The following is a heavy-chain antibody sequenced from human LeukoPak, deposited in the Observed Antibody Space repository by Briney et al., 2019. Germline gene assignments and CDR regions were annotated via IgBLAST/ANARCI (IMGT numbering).Heavy chain of an antibody. CDR1: GGSFSRNA. Sequence: ASVKVSCKASGGSFSRNAIGWVRQAPGQGLEWMGWMNPNSGNTGYAQKFQGRVTMTRNTSISTAYMELSSLRSEDTAVYYCARGPPLYDFWSGRNWFDPWGQGTLVTVSS. D-gene: IGHD3-3*01. V-gene: IGHV1-8*01. J-gene: IGHJ5*02. CDR2: MNPNSGNT. CDR3: ARGPPLYDFWSGRNWFDP.